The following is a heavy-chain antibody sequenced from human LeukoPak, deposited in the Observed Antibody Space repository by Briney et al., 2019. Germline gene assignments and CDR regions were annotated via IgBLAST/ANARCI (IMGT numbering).Heavy chain of an antibody. D-gene: IGHD6-13*01. V-gene: IGHV4-59*01. Sequence: SETLSLTCTVSGGAISTYYWSWIRQPPGKGLEWSWYIYYSENTNYNPSLKSRVTISVDTSKNQFSLKLSSVPAADTAVYYCARGGAIAAAGNFDSWGQGTLVTVSS. CDR1: GGAISTYY. J-gene: IGHJ4*02. CDR2: IYYSENT. CDR3: ARGGAIAAAGNFDS.